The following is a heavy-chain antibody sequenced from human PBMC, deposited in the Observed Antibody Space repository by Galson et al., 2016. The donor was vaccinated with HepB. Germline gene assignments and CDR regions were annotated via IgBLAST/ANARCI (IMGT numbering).Heavy chain of an antibody. Sequence: SETLSLTCSVYSGSFNDYLWNWIRQPPGKGLEWIGEINHSVSTYYVPSLRSRASMLIDTSKNQFSLRLTSVTAADTAIYYCARRPGNTGQRDVFDVWGQGTMISVSS. CDR1: SGSFNDYL. D-gene: IGHD2-8*02. J-gene: IGHJ3*01. CDR2: INHSVST. CDR3: ARRPGNTGQRDVFDV. V-gene: IGHV4-34*01.